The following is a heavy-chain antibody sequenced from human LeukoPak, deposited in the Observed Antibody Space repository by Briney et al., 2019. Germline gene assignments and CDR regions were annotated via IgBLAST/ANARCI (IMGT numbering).Heavy chain of an antibody. J-gene: IGHJ4*02. Sequence: SVKVSCKASGGTFTNYAISWVRQAPGQGLEWMGGIITIFHTANYAQRFQGRVTITADESTSTAYMELSRLRSDDTAVYYCARERKQWLVYWGQGTLVTVSS. CDR2: IITIFHTA. CDR1: GGTFTNYA. CDR3: ARERKQWLVY. D-gene: IGHD6-19*01. V-gene: IGHV1-69*13.